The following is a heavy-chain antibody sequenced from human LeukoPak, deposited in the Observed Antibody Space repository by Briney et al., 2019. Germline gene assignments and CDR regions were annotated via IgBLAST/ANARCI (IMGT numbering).Heavy chain of an antibody. CDR3: ARPYDSSGYWHFDY. V-gene: IGHV3-66*01. J-gene: IGHJ4*02. D-gene: IGHD3-22*01. Sequence: GGSLRLSCAATGFTVSSNYMSWVRQAPGKGLEWVSVIYSGGSTYYADSVKGRFTISRDNSKNTLYLQMNSLRAEDTAVYYCARPYDSSGYWHFDYWGQGTLVTVSS. CDR1: GFTVSSNY. CDR2: IYSGGST.